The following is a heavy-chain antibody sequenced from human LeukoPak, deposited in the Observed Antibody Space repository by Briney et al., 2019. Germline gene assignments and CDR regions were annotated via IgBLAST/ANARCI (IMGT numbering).Heavy chain of an antibody. V-gene: IGHV4-39*01. J-gene: IGHJ4*02. CDR3: ARQTGSGLFILP. Sequence: SETLSLTCTVSGGSISSSSYYWDWIRQPPGKGLEWIGTFYHGGSTYYNSSLKSRVTISIDTSANLFSLKLNSVTAADTAFYFCARQTGSGLFILPGGQGTLVTVSS. D-gene: IGHD3-10*01. CDR1: GGSISSSSYY. CDR2: FYHGGST.